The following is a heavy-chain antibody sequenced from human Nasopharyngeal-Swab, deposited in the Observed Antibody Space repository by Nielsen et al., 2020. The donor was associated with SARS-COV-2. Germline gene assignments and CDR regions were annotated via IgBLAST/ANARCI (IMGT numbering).Heavy chain of an antibody. CDR2: IYYSGST. D-gene: IGHD6-13*01. CDR3: ARWGNSSSWYYFDY. V-gene: IGHV4-59*12. J-gene: IGHJ4*02. CDR1: GGSISSYY. Sequence: SETLSLTCTVSGGSISSYYWSWIRQPPGKGLEWIGYIYYSGSTYYNPSLKSRVTISVDTSKNQFSLKLSSVTAADTAVYYCARWGNSSSWYYFDYWGQGTLVTVSS.